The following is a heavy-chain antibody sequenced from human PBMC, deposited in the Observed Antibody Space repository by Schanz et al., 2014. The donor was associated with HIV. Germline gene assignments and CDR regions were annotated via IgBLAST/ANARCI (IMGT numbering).Heavy chain of an antibody. V-gene: IGHV3-23*01. Sequence: EVQLLDSGGGLVQPGGSLRLSCAASGFTFRSYAMTWVRQAPGKGLDWVSGITGSGVSTYYADSVKGRFTISRDNSKNTLYLQMNSLRAEDTAVYYCVHDDSDNDGFDMWGQGTMVTVSS. CDR3: VHDDSDNDGFDM. CDR1: GFTFRSYA. D-gene: IGHD3-22*01. J-gene: IGHJ3*02. CDR2: ITGSGVST.